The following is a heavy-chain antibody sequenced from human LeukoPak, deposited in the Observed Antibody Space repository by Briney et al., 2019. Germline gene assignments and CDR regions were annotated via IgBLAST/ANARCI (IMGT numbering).Heavy chain of an antibody. Sequence: PRGSLRLSCAASGFTFSSYAMSWVRQAPGKGLEWVSAISGSGGSTYYADSVKGRFTISRDNSKNTLYLQMNSLRAEDTAVYYCAKVVGDGYNPDYWGQGTLVTVSS. CDR3: AKVVGDGYNPDY. CDR1: GFTFSSYA. CDR2: ISGSGGST. V-gene: IGHV3-23*01. J-gene: IGHJ4*02. D-gene: IGHD5-24*01.